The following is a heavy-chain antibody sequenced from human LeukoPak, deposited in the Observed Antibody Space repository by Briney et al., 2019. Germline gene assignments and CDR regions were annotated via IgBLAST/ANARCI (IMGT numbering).Heavy chain of an antibody. CDR3: ARPYCSSTSCYPPYYGMDV. CDR1: GGTFSSYA. J-gene: IGHJ6*02. CDR2: IIPILGIA. Sequence: SVKVSCKASGGTFSSYAISWVRQAPGQGLEWMGRIIPILGIANYAQKFQGRVTITADKSTSTAYMELSSLRSEDTAVYYCARPYCSSTSCYPPYYGMDVWGQGTTVTVSS. V-gene: IGHV1-69*04. D-gene: IGHD2-2*01.